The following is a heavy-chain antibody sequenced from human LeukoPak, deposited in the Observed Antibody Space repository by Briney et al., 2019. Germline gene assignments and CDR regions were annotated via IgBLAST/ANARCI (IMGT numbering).Heavy chain of an antibody. V-gene: IGHV3-23*01. CDR1: GFTFSSCA. CDR3: AKGPDYYDSSGYYYY. CDR2: ISGSGGST. Sequence: GGSLRLSCAASGFTFSSCAMSWVRQAPGKGLEWVSAISGSGGSTYYADSVKGRFTISRDNSKNTLYLQMNSLRAEDTAVYYCAKGPDYYDSSGYYYYWGQGTLVTVSS. J-gene: IGHJ4*02. D-gene: IGHD3-22*01.